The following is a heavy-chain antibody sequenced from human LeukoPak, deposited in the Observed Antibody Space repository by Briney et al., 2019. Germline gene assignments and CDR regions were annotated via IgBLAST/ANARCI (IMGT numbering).Heavy chain of an antibody. J-gene: IGHJ4*02. V-gene: IGHV3-66*02. CDR2: IYSDGTT. CDR1: GFTVITNY. Sequence: PGGSLRLSCAASGFTVITNYMSWVRQAPGKGLEWVSVIYSDGTTHYADSVKGRFTISRDNSKNTLYLQMNSLRAEDTAVYYCAKDRVQWLAYYFDYWGQGTLVTVSS. CDR3: AKDRVQWLAYYFDY. D-gene: IGHD6-19*01.